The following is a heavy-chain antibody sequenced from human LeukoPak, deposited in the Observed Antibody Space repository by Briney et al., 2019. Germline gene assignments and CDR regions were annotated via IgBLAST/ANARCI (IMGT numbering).Heavy chain of an antibody. Sequence: GESLKISCQVSGYTFTTFWIAWVRQMPGKGLEWMGIIYPGDSDTRYSPSFQGQVTISADKSISTAYLQWSSLKASDTAMYYCARLPPYCSSTSCYLFDYWGQGTLVTVSS. CDR3: ARLPPYCSSTSCYLFDY. CDR1: GYTFTTFW. CDR2: IYPGDSDT. J-gene: IGHJ4*02. V-gene: IGHV5-51*01. D-gene: IGHD2-2*01.